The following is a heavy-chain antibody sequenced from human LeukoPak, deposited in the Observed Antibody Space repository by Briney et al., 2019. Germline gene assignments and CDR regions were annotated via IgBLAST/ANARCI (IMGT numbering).Heavy chain of an antibody. CDR3: ARGIMSVAGYFDS. J-gene: IGHJ4*02. V-gene: IGHV4-34*01. D-gene: IGHD6-19*01. Sequence: PSETLSLTCAVYGGSFSGSYWNCIRQPPGKGLEWIGEINHSGSTNYNPSLKSRVTISVDSSKKQFSLRLSSVTAADTAVYYCARGIMSVAGYFDSWDQGTLVTVSA. CDR2: INHSGST. CDR1: GGSFSGSY.